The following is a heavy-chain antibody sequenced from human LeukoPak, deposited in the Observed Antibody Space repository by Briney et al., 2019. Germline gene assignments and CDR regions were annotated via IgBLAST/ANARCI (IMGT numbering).Heavy chain of an antibody. Sequence: GGSLRLSCAASGFTFSSYEMYWVRQAPGKGLERISYITSTGSPVYYSDSVNGRFTISRDNAKNTVYLLMNSLRADDTALYYCASFHYGSGIHYWGQGTLVTVSS. V-gene: IGHV3-48*03. J-gene: IGHJ4*02. CDR3: ASFHYGSGIHY. CDR2: ITSTGSPV. CDR1: GFTFSSYE. D-gene: IGHD3-10*01.